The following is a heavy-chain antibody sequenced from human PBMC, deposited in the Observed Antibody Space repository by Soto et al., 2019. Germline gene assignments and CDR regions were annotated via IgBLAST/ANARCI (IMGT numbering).Heavy chain of an antibody. J-gene: IGHJ1*01. CDR2: IYSGGST. Sequence: PGGSLRLSCAASGFTVSSNYMSWVRQAPGKGLEWVSVIYSGGSTYYADSVKGRFTISRDNSKNTLYLQMNSLRAEDTAVYYCARVVFGPRSISTVTTNHPEYFQHWGQGTLVTVSS. CDR1: GFTVSSNY. CDR3: ARVVFGPRSISTVTTNHPEYFQH. D-gene: IGHD4-17*01. V-gene: IGHV3-66*01.